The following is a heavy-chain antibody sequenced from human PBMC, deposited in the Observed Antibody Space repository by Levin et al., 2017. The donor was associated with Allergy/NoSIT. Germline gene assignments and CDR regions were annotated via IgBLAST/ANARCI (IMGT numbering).Heavy chain of an antibody. D-gene: IGHD6-13*01. J-gene: IGHJ4*02. V-gene: IGHV4-61*08. Sequence: KPGGSLRLSCTVSGGSVSSGAYYWSWIRQPPGKGLEWIGYIYYSGNSNYNPSLKSRVSISVDTSKNQFSLNLSSVTAADTAVYYCARDDPSGYFDYWGQGTLVTVSS. CDR2: IYYSGNS. CDR3: ARDDPSGYFDY. CDR1: GGSVSSGAYY.